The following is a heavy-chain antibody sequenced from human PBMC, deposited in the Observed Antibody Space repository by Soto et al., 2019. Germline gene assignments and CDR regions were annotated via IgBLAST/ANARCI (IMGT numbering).Heavy chain of an antibody. D-gene: IGHD3-22*01. J-gene: IGHJ6*02. CDR3: ARAYYDSSGYLFRDHHYGMAV. V-gene: IGHV3-13*01. CDR2: IGTAGDT. CDR1: GFTFSSYD. Sequence: GGSLRLSCAASGFTFSSYDMHWVRQATGKGLEWVSAIGTAGDTYYPGSVKGRFTISRENAKNSLYLQMNSLRAEDTAVYYCARAYYDSSGYLFRDHHYGMAVWGQGTTVPVSS.